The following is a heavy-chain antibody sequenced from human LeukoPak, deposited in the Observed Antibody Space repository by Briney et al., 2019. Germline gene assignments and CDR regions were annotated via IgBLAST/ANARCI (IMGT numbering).Heavy chain of an antibody. CDR1: GFVFSASY. CDR2: IKPDGSEK. CDR3: VRGGTYWTVS. Sequence: GGSLRLSCAASGFVFSASYMSWVRKAPGKGLEWVATIKPDGSEKYHVDSVSGRFTISRDNTNDSLFLQMNSLRVDNTAVYYCVRGGTYWTVSWGQGTLVNVS. V-gene: IGHV3-7*01. J-gene: IGHJ5*01.